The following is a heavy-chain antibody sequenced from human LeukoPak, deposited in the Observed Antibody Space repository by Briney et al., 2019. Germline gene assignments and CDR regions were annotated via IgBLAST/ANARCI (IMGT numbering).Heavy chain of an antibody. J-gene: IGHJ3*02. Sequence: SETLSLTCAVSGGSISSGGYSWSWIRQPPGKGLEWIGYIYHSGSTYYNPSLKSRVTISVDRSKNQFSLKLSSVTAADTAVYYCARAPLYCSGGSCYSTNAFDIWGQGTMVTVSS. V-gene: IGHV4-30-2*01. D-gene: IGHD2-15*01. CDR2: IYHSGST. CDR1: GGSISSGGYS. CDR3: ARAPLYCSGGSCYSTNAFDI.